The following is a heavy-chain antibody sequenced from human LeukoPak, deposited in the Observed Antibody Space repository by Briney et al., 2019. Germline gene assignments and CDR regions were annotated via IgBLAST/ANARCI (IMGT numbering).Heavy chain of an antibody. CDR1: GYSISNGYY. V-gene: IGHV4-38-2*01. Sequence: SETLSLTCAVSGYSISNGYYWGWIRQPPGKGLGWIGTTYHSGSTNYNPSLKSRITISVDTSKNQFSLQLGSVTAADTAVYYCATSHTVTTGRSWSNWGQGTLVTVSS. CDR2: TYHSGST. CDR3: ATSHTVTTGRSWSN. D-gene: IGHD4-17*01. J-gene: IGHJ4*02.